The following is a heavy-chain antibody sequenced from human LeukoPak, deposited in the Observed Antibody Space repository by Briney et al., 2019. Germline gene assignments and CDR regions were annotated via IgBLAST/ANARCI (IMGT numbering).Heavy chain of an antibody. Sequence: SETLSLTCSVSGGSISSGSYYWSWIRQPAGKGLEWIGRIYTSGSTNYNPSLKSRVTISVDTSKNQFSLKLSSVTAADTAVYYCAFATRWLAFDCWGQGTLVTVSS. J-gene: IGHJ4*02. CDR3: AFATRWLAFDC. D-gene: IGHD5-24*01. CDR1: GGSISSGSYY. CDR2: IYTSGST. V-gene: IGHV4-61*02.